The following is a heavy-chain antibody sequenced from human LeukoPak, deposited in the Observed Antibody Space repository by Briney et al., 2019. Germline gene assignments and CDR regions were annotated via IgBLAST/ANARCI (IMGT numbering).Heavy chain of an antibody. J-gene: IGHJ4*02. Sequence: ASVKVSCKASGYTFTGYYMHWERQAPGQGLEWMGRINPNSGGTNYAQKFQGRVTMTRDTSISTAYMELSRLRSDDTAVYYCARGSRFLEWGFDYWGQGTLVTVSS. CDR2: INPNSGGT. D-gene: IGHD3-3*01. V-gene: IGHV1-2*06. CDR3: ARGSRFLEWGFDY. CDR1: GYTFTGYY.